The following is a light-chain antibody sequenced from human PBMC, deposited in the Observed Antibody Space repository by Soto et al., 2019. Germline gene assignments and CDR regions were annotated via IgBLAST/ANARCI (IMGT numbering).Light chain of an antibody. CDR3: QKYNSAPPFT. J-gene: IGKJ3*01. CDR1: QGISND. CDR2: AAY. V-gene: IGKV1-27*01. Sequence: DIQMTQSPSSLSASVGDRVTITCRASQGISNDLAWYQQKPGKVPKLLIYAAYTLQSGVTSRFSGSGSGTDFTLHISSLQPEDVATYYCQKYNSAPPFTFGPGTKVDIK.